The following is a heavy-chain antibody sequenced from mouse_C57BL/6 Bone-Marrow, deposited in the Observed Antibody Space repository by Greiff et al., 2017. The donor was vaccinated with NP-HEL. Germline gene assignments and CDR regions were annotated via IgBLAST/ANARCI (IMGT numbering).Heavy chain of an antibody. Sequence: VQLQQSGAELARPGASVKLSCKASGYTFTSYGISWVKQRTGQGLEWIGEIYPRSGNTYYNEKFKGKATLTADKSSSTAYMELRSLTSEDSAVYFCARRGYYGYDGEAYWGQGTLVTVSA. CDR3: ARRGYYGYDGEAY. CDR2: IYPRSGNT. V-gene: IGHV1-81*01. CDR1: GYTFTSYG. D-gene: IGHD2-2*01. J-gene: IGHJ3*01.